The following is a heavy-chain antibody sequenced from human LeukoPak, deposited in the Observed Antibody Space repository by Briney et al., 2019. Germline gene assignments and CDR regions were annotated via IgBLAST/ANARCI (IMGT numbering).Heavy chain of an antibody. CDR1: GYTFTGYY. CDR2: INPNSGGT. V-gene: IGHV1-2*02. Sequence: ASVKVSCKASGYTFTGYYVHWVRQAPGQGLEWMGWINPNSGGTNYAQKFQGRVTMTRDTSITTAYMELSRLRSDDTAVYYCARDGSRVAWGPGYWGQGTLATVSS. D-gene: IGHD3-16*01. J-gene: IGHJ4*02. CDR3: ARDGSRVAWGPGY.